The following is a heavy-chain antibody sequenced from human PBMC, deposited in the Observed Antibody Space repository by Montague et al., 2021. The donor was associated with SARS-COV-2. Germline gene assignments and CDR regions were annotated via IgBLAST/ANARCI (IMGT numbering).Heavy chain of an antibody. CDR3: ARGIYGPDAFDI. Sequence: SETLSLTCTVSGGSISSYYWSWIRQPPGKGLAWIGYIYYSGSTNYNPSLNSRVTISLDTSKNQFSLKLNSVTAADTAVYYCARGIYGPDAFDIWGQGTMVTVSS. J-gene: IGHJ3*02. CDR2: IYYSGST. CDR1: GGSISSYY. D-gene: IGHD3-10*01. V-gene: IGHV4-59*01.